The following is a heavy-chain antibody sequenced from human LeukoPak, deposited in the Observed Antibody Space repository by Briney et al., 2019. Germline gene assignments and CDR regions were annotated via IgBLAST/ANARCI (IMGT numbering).Heavy chain of an antibody. V-gene: IGHV4-59*08. J-gene: IGHJ4*02. D-gene: IGHD2-15*01. CDR1: GGSISSYY. CDR3: ARRYCSGGTCYGDY. CDR2: IYYSGST. Sequence: PSETLSLTCTVSGGSISSYYWSWIRQPPGKGLEWIGYIYYSGSTNYNPSLKSRVTISVDTSKNQSSLKLSSVTAADTAVYYCARRYCSGGTCYGDYWGQGTLVTVSS.